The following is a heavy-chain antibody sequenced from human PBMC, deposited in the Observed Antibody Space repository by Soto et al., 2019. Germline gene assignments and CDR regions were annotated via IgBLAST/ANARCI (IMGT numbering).Heavy chain of an antibody. Sequence: PSETLSLTCTVSGGSIKVGGYYWGWIRQPPGKGLEWVATIYYSGTTYYNLSLKSRLTISLDTSRNQFSLDLTSVTAADTAVYYCARLAYSHYSTWGQGTLVTVSS. CDR1: GGSIKVGGYY. CDR3: ARLAYSHYST. V-gene: IGHV4-39*01. D-gene: IGHD5-12*01. J-gene: IGHJ4*02. CDR2: IYYSGTT.